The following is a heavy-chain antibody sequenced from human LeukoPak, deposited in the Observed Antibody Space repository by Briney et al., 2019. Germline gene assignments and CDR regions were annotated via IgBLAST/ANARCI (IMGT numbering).Heavy chain of an antibody. CDR3: ARATYIYGSGSYLPSIFDY. CDR2: IYYSGST. V-gene: IGHV4-39*01. D-gene: IGHD3-10*01. CDR1: GGSISSSSYY. Sequence: SETLSLTCTVSGGSISSSSYYWGWIRQPPGKGLEWIGSIYYSGSTYYNPSLKSRVTISVDTSKNQFSLKLSSVTAADTAVYYCARATYIYGSGSYLPSIFDYWGQGTLVTVSS. J-gene: IGHJ4*02.